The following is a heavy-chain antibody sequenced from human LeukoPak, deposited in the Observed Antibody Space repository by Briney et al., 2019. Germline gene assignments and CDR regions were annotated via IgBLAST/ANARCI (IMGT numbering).Heavy chain of an antibody. D-gene: IGHD3-22*01. CDR2: MNPNSGNT. V-gene: IGHV1-8*01. CDR3: ARGGYYYDSSGSRPLDY. J-gene: IGHJ4*02. CDR1: GYTFTSYD. Sequence: GASVKVSCKASGYTFTSYDINWVRQATGQGLEWMGWMNPNSGNTGYAQKFQGRVTMTRNTSISTAYMELSSLRSEDTAVYYCARGGYYYDSSGSRPLDYWGQGTLVTVSS.